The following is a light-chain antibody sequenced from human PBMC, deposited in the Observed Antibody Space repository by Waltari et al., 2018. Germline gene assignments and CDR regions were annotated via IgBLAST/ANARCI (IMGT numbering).Light chain of an antibody. V-gene: IGKV3-20*01. CDR1: QRISRT. Sequence: EIVLTQSPGTLSLSPGERATLSCRASQRISRTLVWYQKKPGQATRLLIYAASTRATGSPDSFSGSGSGTYFSLTISRLEPEDFAVYYCQHYLRLPVTFGQGTKVEIK. CDR2: AAS. J-gene: IGKJ1*01. CDR3: QHYLRLPVT.